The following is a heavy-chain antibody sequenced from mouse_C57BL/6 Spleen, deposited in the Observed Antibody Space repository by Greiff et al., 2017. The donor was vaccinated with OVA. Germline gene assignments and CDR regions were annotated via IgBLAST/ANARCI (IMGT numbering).Heavy chain of an antibody. V-gene: IGHV2-2*01. CDR1: GFSLTSYG. CDR3: ARNGYYGSWFAY. D-gene: IGHD1-1*01. Sequence: QVQLQQSGPGLVQPSQSLSITCTVSGFSLTSYGVHWVRQSPGKGLEWLGVIWSGGSTDYNAAFISRLSISKDNSKSQVFFKMNSLQADDTAIYYCARNGYYGSWFAYWGQGTLVTVSA. J-gene: IGHJ3*01. CDR2: IWSGGST.